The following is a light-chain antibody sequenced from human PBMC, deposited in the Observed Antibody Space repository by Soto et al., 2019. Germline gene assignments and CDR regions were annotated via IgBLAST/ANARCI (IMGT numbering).Light chain of an antibody. CDR2: GAS. J-gene: IGKJ4*01. Sequence: DIQVIQSPSSLSASVGDRVTITCRASLRISTYLNWYQHKPGKVPKLLIYGASSLQSGVPSRFSGSGSGTDFTLTISSLHPEDSATYYCQQSHSTPLTFGGGTNLEI. V-gene: IGKV1-39*01. CDR3: QQSHSTPLT. CDR1: LRISTY.